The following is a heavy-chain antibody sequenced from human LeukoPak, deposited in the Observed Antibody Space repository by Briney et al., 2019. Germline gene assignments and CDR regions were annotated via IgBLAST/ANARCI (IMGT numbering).Heavy chain of an antibody. CDR1: GYTFTSYD. V-gene: IGHV1-8*01. CDR3: ARDREGYCSGGSCNYYFDY. D-gene: IGHD2-15*01. J-gene: IGHJ4*02. Sequence: GASVKVSCKASGYTFTSYDINWVRQATGQGLEWMGWMNPNSGNTGYAQKFQGRVTITADESTSTAYMELSSLRSEDTAVYYCARDREGYCSGGSCNYYFDYWGQGTLVTVSS. CDR2: MNPNSGNT.